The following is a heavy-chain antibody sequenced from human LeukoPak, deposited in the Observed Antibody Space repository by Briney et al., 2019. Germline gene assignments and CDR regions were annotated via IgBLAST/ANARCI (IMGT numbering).Heavy chain of an antibody. CDR1: GFTFSSYS. CDR2: ISSSSSYI. J-gene: IGHJ4*02. CDR3: ARVGIVQRHVFDY. D-gene: IGHD1-1*01. Sequence: GGSLRLSCAASGFTFSSYSMNWVRQAPGKGLEWVSSISSSSSYIYYADSVKGRFTISRDNAKNSLYLQMNSLRAEDTAVYYCARVGIVQRHVFDYWGQGTLVTVSS. V-gene: IGHV3-21*01.